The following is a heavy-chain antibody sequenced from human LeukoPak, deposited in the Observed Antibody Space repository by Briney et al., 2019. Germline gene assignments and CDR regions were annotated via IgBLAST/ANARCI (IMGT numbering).Heavy chain of an antibody. Sequence: GASVKVSCEASGGTFSSYTISWVRQAPGQGLEWMGRIIPILGIANYAQKFQGRVTITADKSTSTAYMELSSLRSEDTAVYYCAREGNLDDSSGYYYYFDFWGQGTLVTVSS. J-gene: IGHJ4*02. CDR2: IIPILGIA. D-gene: IGHD3-22*01. V-gene: IGHV1-69*04. CDR1: GGTFSSYT. CDR3: AREGNLDDSSGYYYYFDF.